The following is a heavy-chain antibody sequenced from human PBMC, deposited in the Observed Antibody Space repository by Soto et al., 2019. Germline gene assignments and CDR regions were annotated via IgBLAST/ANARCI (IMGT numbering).Heavy chain of an antibody. CDR3: ARDRVDTAMVYFDY. J-gene: IGHJ4*02. V-gene: IGHV4-39*07. Sequence: SETLSLTCTVSGGSISSSSYYWGWIRQPPGKGLEWIGSIYYSGSTYYNPSLKSRVTISVDTSKNQFSLKLSSVTAADTAVYYCARDRVDTAMVYFDYWGQGTLVTVSS. D-gene: IGHD5-18*01. CDR2: IYYSGST. CDR1: GGSISSSSYY.